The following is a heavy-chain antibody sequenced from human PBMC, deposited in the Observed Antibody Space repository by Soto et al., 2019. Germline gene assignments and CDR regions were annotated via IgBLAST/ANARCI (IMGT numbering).Heavy chain of an antibody. V-gene: IGHV3-30*18. D-gene: IGHD3-3*01. J-gene: IGHJ6*02. CDR3: AKDHNFWSGYNLYYYYGMDV. Sequence: PRLSCAASGFTFSSYGMHWVRQAPGKGLEWVAVISYDGSNKYYADSVKGRFTISRDNSKNTLYLQMNSLRAEDTAVYYCAKDHNFWSGYNLYYYYGMDVWGQGTTVTVSS. CDR2: ISYDGSNK. CDR1: GFTFSSYG.